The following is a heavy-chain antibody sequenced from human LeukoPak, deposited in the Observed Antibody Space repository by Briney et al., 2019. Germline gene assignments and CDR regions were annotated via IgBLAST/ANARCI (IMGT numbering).Heavy chain of an antibody. V-gene: IGHV3-7*03. J-gene: IGHJ6*02. Sequence: PGGSLRLSCAASGFTVSSKYMNWARQAPGKGLEWVASINHNGNVDYYVDSVKGRFTISRDNAKNSLYLQMSNLRAEDTAVYFCARGGGLDVWGQGATVTVSS. CDR3: ARGGGLDV. CDR2: INHNGNVD. D-gene: IGHD3-16*01. CDR1: GFTVSSKY.